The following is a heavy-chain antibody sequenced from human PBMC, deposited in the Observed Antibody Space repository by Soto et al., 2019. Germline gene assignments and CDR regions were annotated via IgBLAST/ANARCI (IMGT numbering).Heavy chain of an antibody. V-gene: IGHV1-46*01. CDR1: GYTFTSYY. CDR2: INPSGGST. Sequence: GASVKVSCKASGYTFTSYYMHWVRQAPGQGREWMGIINPSGGSTSYAQKFQGRVTMTRDTSTSTVYMELSSLRSEDTAVYYCARDPQMAYCGGDCYPVVGDAFDIWGQATMVIVSS. D-gene: IGHD2-21*02. J-gene: IGHJ3*02. CDR3: ARDPQMAYCGGDCYPVVGDAFDI.